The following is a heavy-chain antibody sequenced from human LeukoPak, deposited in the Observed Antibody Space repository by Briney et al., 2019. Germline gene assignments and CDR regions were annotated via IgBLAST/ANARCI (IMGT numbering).Heavy chain of an antibody. V-gene: IGHV3-11*06. CDR1: GFTFSDYY. Sequence: GGSLRLSRAASGFTFSDYYMSWIRQAPGKGLEWVSYISSSSSYTNYADSVKGRFTISRDNAKNSLYLQMNSLRAEDTAVYYCARDRWQWDYWGQGTLVTVSS. CDR3: ARDRWQWDY. D-gene: IGHD6-19*01. CDR2: ISSSSSYT. J-gene: IGHJ4*02.